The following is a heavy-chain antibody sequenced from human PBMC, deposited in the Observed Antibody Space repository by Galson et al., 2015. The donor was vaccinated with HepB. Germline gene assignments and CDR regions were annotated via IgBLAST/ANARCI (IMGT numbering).Heavy chain of an antibody. CDR2: ISGTSSYI. CDR3: AATRSSIAARPGNFDY. CDR1: GFNFRSYG. J-gene: IGHJ4*02. D-gene: IGHD6-6*01. V-gene: IGHV3-21*06. Sequence: SLRLSCAGSGFNFRSYGMKWVRQAPGKGLEWVSSISGTSSYIYYAESVRGRFTISRDNAKNSLYLEMNNMRVEDAAVYYCAATRSSIAARPGNFDYWGQGTLVIVSS.